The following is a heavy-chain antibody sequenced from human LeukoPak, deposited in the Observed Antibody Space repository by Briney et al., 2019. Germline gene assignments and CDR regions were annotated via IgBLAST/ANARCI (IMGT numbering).Heavy chain of an antibody. J-gene: IGHJ4*02. CDR2: IDHGGST. V-gene: IGHV4-34*01. Sequence: GSLRLSCVASGFTVSNKYMSWVRQAPGKGLEWIGEIDHGGSTNYNPSLKSRVTISVDTSKNQFSLKLSSVTAADTAMYYCARAGRTSGSPRKYFDYWGQGTLVTVSS. CDR1: GFTVSNKY. D-gene: IGHD3-10*01. CDR3: ARAGRTSGSPRKYFDY.